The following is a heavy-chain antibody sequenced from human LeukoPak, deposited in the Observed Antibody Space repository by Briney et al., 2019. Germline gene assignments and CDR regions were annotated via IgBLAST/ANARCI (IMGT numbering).Heavy chain of an antibody. D-gene: IGHD3-10*01. J-gene: IGHJ4*02. V-gene: IGHV3-20*04. CDR3: ARDVYYGSGSPRLDY. Sequence: GGSLRLSCAASGFTFDDYGMSWVRQAPGKGLEWVSGINWNGGSTGYADSVKGRFTISRDNAKNSLYLQMNSLRAEDTALYYCARDVYYGSGSPRLDYWGQGTLVTVSS. CDR2: INWNGGST. CDR1: GFTFDDYG.